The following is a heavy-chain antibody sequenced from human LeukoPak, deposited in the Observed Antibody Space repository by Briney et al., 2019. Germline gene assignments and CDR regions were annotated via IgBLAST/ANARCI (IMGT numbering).Heavy chain of an antibody. CDR3: AKRLICDSKTLGMQWGPADAFDI. Sequence: PGESLKISCQGSGFDFSSSWIGWVRHMPGKGLECMGIIFPGDSETRYSPSFEGHVTFSVDKSTKTAYLQWSSLKASDTAVYYCAKRLICDSKTLGMQWGPADAFDIWGKGTTVTVSS. D-gene: IGHD5-12*01. CDR1: GFDFSSSW. CDR2: IFPGDSET. V-gene: IGHV5-51*03. J-gene: IGHJ3*02.